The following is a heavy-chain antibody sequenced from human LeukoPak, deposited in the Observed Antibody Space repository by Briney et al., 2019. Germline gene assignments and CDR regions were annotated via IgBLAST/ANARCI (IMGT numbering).Heavy chain of an antibody. CDR1: GFTFSSYG. V-gene: IGHV3-30*18. CDR2: ISYDGSNK. Sequence: GGSLRLSCAASGFTFSSYGMPWVRQAPGKGLEWVAVISYDGSNKYYADSVKGRFTISRDNSKNTLYLQMNSLRAEDTAVYYCANLDVWGQGTTVTVSS. J-gene: IGHJ6*02. CDR3: ANLDV.